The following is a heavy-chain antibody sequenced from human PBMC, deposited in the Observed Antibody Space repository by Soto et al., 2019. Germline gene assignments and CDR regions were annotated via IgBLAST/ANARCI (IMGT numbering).Heavy chain of an antibody. CDR3: ARERGISGSYSGAGY. J-gene: IGHJ4*02. Sequence: EVQLVESGGGLVQPGGSLRLSCAASGFTVSSNYMSWVRQAPGKGLEWVSVIYSGGSTYYADSVKGRFTISRDNSKNTLYLQMNSLRAEDTAVYYCARERGISGSYSGAGYWGQGTLVTVSS. D-gene: IGHD1-26*01. CDR2: IYSGGST. V-gene: IGHV3-66*01. CDR1: GFTVSSNY.